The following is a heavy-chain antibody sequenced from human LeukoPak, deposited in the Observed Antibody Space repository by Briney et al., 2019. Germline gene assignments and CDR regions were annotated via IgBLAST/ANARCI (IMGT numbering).Heavy chain of an antibody. D-gene: IGHD6-13*01. J-gene: IGHJ4*02. CDR3: AKEGWEAAAGPPDY. CDR2: ISGSGGST. CDR1: GITLSNYG. Sequence: GGSLRLSCAVSGITLSNYGMSWVRQAPGKGLEWVSAISGSGGSTYYADSVKGRFTISRDNSKNTLYLQMNSLRAEDTAVYYCAKEGWEAAAGPPDYWGQGTLVTVSS. V-gene: IGHV3-23*01.